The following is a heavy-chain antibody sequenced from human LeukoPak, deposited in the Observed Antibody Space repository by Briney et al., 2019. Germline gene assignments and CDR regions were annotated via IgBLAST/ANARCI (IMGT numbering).Heavy chain of an antibody. J-gene: IGHJ4*02. V-gene: IGHV3-9*01. CDR2: ISWNSGSI. D-gene: IGHD6-13*01. CDR1: GFTFDDYA. Sequence: SLRLSCSASGFTFDDYAMHWVRQAPGKGLEWVSGISWNSGSIGYADSVKGRFTISRDNAKNSLYLQMNSLRAEDTALYYWAKSSSSQKYYFDYWGPGTLVTVSS. CDR3: AKSSSSQKYYFDY.